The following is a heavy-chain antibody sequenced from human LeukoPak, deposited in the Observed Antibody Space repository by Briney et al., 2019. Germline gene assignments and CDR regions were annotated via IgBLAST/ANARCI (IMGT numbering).Heavy chain of an antibody. CDR3: ARDLGSYTSGWYMGFDY. J-gene: IGHJ4*02. CDR2: IRYDGSNK. Sequence: GGSLRLSCAASGFTFSTYGMHWVRQAPGKGLEWVAFIRYDGSNKYYAGSVKGRFTISRDNAKNSLYLQVNSLRAEDTAIYYCARDLGSYTSGWYMGFDYWGQGTLVTVSS. D-gene: IGHD6-19*01. CDR1: GFTFSTYG. V-gene: IGHV3-30*02.